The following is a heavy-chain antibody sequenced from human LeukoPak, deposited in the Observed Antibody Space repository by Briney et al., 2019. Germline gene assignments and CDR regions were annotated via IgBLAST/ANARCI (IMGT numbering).Heavy chain of an antibody. J-gene: IGHJ4*02. D-gene: IGHD5-12*01. Sequence: SETLSLTCTVSGGSFSSYSWSWIRQPPGKGLDWIGYAHYTGKTSYNPPLRSRVTISIATSNNQFSLKLNSVTAADTAVYYCARHSSGYDPYFDYWGRGTPVTVSS. CDR2: AHYTGKT. V-gene: IGHV4-59*08. CDR1: GGSFSSYS. CDR3: ARHSSGYDPYFDY.